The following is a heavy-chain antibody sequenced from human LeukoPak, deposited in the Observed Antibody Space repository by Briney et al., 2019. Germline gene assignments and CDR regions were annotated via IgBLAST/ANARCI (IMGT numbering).Heavy chain of an antibody. CDR3: AREFSIAAAGAVADAFDI. Sequence: ASVKVSCKASGYTFTSYDINWVRQATGQGLEWMGWMNPNSGNTGYAQKFQGRVTMTRDTSTSTVYMELSSLRSEDTAVYYCAREFSIAAAGAVADAFDIWGQGTMVTVSS. CDR2: MNPNSGNT. V-gene: IGHV1-8*01. D-gene: IGHD6-13*01. CDR1: GYTFTSYD. J-gene: IGHJ3*02.